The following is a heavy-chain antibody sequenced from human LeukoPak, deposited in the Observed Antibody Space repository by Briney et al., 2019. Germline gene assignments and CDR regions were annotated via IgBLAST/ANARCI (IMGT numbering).Heavy chain of an antibody. J-gene: IGHJ4*02. Sequence: SETLSLTCTVSGDSFSSYYWTWMRQPPGKGLEWVEYIYYSGSTNYNPSLKSRVTISVDTSKNHFSLKLSSVTAADTAVYYCARGSATFDYWGQGTLVTVSS. CDR2: IYYSGST. CDR3: ARGSATFDY. D-gene: IGHD2/OR15-2a*01. CDR1: GDSFSSYY. V-gene: IGHV4-59*01.